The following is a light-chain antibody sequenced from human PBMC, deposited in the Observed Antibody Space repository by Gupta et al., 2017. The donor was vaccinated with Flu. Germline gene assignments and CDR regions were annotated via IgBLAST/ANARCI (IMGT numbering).Light chain of an antibody. Sequence: QSVLTRPPSVSAAPGQKVTISCCGSSSKIGNNYVSGYQQLPGTAPKLLIDDNKKRPSGIPDRVSGSKSGTSATLGITGLQTGDEADDYCGTWDSSLSAVVFGGGTKLTVL. CDR2: DNK. J-gene: IGLJ2*01. V-gene: IGLV1-51*01. CDR1: SSKIGNNY. CDR3: GTWDSSLSAVV.